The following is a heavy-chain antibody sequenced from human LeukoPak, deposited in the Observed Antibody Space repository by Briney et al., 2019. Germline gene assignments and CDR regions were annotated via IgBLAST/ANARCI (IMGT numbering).Heavy chain of an antibody. CDR1: GGSISSYY. Sequence: SETLSLTCTVSGGSISSYYWSWIRQPPGKGLEWIGYIYYSGSTNYNPSLKSRVTMSVDTSKNQFSLKLRSVTAADTAVYYCARDWEGGHGYYYNHGMDVWGQGTTVTVSS. CDR3: ARDWEGGHGYYYNHGMDV. V-gene: IGHV4-59*12. D-gene: IGHD1-26*01. CDR2: IYYSGST. J-gene: IGHJ6*02.